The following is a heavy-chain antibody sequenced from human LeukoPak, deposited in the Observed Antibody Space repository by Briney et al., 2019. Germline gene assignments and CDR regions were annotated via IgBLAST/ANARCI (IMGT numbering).Heavy chain of an antibody. CDR3: GARRAFDI. Sequence: PSETLSLTCTGSGGSISSDGYYWSWIRQPPGKGLEWIGHIYYSGSTYYNPSLKSRVTISADRSKNQFSLKLSSVTAADTAVYYCGARRAFDIWGQGTMVTVSS. CDR1: GGSISSDGYY. CDR2: IYYSGST. D-gene: IGHD6-6*01. V-gene: IGHV4-30-2*01. J-gene: IGHJ3*02.